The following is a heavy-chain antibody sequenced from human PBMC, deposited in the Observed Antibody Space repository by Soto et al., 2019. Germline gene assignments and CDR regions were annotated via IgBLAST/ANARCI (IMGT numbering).Heavy chain of an antibody. CDR1: GFTFSSYA. Sequence: QVQLVESGGGVVQPGRSLRLSCAASGFTFSSYAMHWVRQAPGKGLEWVAVISYDGSNKYYADSVKGRFTISRDNSKNTRYLQMNSLRAEDTAVYYCARDRGYSYGAFDYWGQGTLVTVSS. D-gene: IGHD5-18*01. J-gene: IGHJ4*02. CDR2: ISYDGSNK. CDR3: ARDRGYSYGAFDY. V-gene: IGHV3-30-3*01.